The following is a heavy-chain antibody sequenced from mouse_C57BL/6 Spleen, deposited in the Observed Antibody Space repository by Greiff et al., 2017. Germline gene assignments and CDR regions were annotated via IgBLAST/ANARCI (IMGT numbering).Heavy chain of an antibody. CDR2: IDPEDGDT. Sequence: EVQLQESGAELVRPGASVKLSCTASGFNIKDYYMHWVKQRPEQGLEWIGRIDPEDGDTEYAPKFQGKATMTADTSSNTAYLQLSSLTSEDTAVYYCTTYIFNYYGSSYVLGYWGQGTTLTVSS. D-gene: IGHD1-1*01. J-gene: IGHJ2*01. CDR3: TTYIFNYYGSSYVLGY. CDR1: GFNIKDYY. V-gene: IGHV14-1*01.